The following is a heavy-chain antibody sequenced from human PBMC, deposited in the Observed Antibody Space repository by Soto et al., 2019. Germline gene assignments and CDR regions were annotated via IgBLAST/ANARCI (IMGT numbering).Heavy chain of an antibody. J-gene: IGHJ3*02. Sequence: QVQLQESGPGLVKPSQTLSLACTVSGGSISSGGYYWSWIRQHPGKGLEWIGYIYYLGSTNYNPSLMSRVTLSVDTSKKEFSLKLSSVTAADTAVYYCVRFYMVRGVMSAFDIWGQGTMVTVSS. D-gene: IGHD3-10*01. V-gene: IGHV4-31*03. CDR2: IYYLGST. CDR3: VRFYMVRGVMSAFDI. CDR1: GGSISSGGYY.